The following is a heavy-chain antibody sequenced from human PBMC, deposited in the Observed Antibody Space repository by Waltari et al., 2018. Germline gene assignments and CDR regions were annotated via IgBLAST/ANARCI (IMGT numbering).Heavy chain of an antibody. CDR3: AKSPPVTSGGANYYFDY. D-gene: IGHD3-16*01. Sequence: EVQLLESGGGLVQPGGSLRISGAASGFTFTSLAMGWVRQAPGKGLEWVSGITGSGGSTYYADSVKGRFTISRDNSKNTLYLQMNSLRAEDTAVYYCAKSPPVTSGGANYYFDYWGQGTLVTVSS. CDR2: ITGSGGST. CDR1: GFTFTSLA. V-gene: IGHV3-23*01. J-gene: IGHJ4*02.